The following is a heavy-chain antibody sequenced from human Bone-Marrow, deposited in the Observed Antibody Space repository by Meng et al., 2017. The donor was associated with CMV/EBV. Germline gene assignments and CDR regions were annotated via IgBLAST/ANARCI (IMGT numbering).Heavy chain of an antibody. Sequence: SETLSLTCTVSGGSISSSSYYWGWIRQPPGKGLEWIGSIYYSGSTYYNPSLKSRVTISVDTSKNQFSLKLSSVTAADTAVYYCARGVATVTTYSPIYFDYWGQGTLVTSPQ. CDR2: IYYSGST. V-gene: IGHV4-39*07. CDR3: ARGVATVTTYSPIYFDY. D-gene: IGHD4-17*01. J-gene: IGHJ4*02. CDR1: GGSISSSSYY.